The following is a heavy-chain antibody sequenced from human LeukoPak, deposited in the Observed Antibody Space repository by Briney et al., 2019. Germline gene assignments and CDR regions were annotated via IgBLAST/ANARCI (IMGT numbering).Heavy chain of an antibody. D-gene: IGHD7-27*01. Sequence: ASVKVSCKASGYTFTSYDINWVRQATGQGLEWMGWMNPNSGNTGYAQKFQGRVTMTRNTSISTAYMELSSLRSEDTAVYYCAREMSENWGSLTHDFDIWGQGTMVSVSS. J-gene: IGHJ3*02. CDR2: MNPNSGNT. CDR1: GYTFTSYD. V-gene: IGHV1-8*01. CDR3: AREMSENWGSLTHDFDI.